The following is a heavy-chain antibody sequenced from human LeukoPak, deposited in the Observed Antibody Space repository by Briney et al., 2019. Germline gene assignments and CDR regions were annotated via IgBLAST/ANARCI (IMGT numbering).Heavy chain of an antibody. CDR1: GFNFTAYG. V-gene: IGHV3-21*01. D-gene: IGHD7-27*01. CDR2: ISASSDYT. CDR3: AQLKLGTQDY. Sequence: PGGSLRLSCAASGFNFTAYGVNWVRLAPGKGLEWVLSISASSDYTYYADSVTGRFTISRDNAKNSLYLQMNSLRAEDTAVYYCAQLKLGTQDYWGQGTLVTVSS. J-gene: IGHJ4*02.